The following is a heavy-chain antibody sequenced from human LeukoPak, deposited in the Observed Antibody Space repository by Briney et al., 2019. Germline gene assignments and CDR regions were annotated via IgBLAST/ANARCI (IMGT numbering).Heavy chain of an antibody. J-gene: IGHJ5*02. V-gene: IGHV1-69*13. Sequence: SVKVSCKASGGTFSSYAISWVRQAPGQGLEWMGGIIPTFGTANYAQKFQGRVTITADESTSTAYMELSSLRSEDTAVYYCARGYYDILTGRYNWFDPWGQGTLVTVSS. CDR1: GGTFSSYA. D-gene: IGHD3-9*01. CDR3: ARGYYDILTGRYNWFDP. CDR2: IIPTFGTA.